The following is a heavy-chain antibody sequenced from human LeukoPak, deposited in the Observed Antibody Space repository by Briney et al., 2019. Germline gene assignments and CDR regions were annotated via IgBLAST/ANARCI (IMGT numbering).Heavy chain of an antibody. V-gene: IGHV4-59*01. CDR1: GGSISSYY. CDR3: ARDKTTVTTYEGLAFDI. D-gene: IGHD4-17*01. Sequence: SETLSLTCTVSGGSISSYYWSWIRQPPGKGLEWIGYIYYSGSTNYNPSLKSRVTISVDTSKNQFSLKLSSVTAADTAVYYCARDKTTVTTYEGLAFDIWGQGTMVTVSS. J-gene: IGHJ3*02. CDR2: IYYSGST.